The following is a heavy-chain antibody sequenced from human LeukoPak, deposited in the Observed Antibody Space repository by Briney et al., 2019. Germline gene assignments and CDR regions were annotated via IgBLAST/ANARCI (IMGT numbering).Heavy chain of an antibody. Sequence: PSQTLSLTCTVSGGPISSGDYYWSWIRQPPGKGLEWIGYIYYSGTTYYNPSLKSRVTMSVDTSKNQFSLKLTSVTAADTAVYYCARGPYGSGSYYWAQGTQVTVSS. CDR3: ARGPYGSGSYY. V-gene: IGHV4-30-4*01. CDR1: GGPISSGDYY. J-gene: IGHJ4*02. D-gene: IGHD3-10*01. CDR2: IYYSGTT.